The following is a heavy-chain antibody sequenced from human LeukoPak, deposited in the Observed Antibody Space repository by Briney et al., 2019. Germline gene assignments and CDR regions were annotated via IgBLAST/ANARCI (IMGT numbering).Heavy chain of an antibody. CDR1: GFTFSSYA. J-gene: IGHJ5*02. V-gene: IGHV3-21*01. CDR2: ISSSSSYI. Sequence: PGGSLRLSCAASGFTFSSYAMSWVRQAPGKGLEWVSSISSSSSYIYYADSVKGRFTISRDNAKNSLYLQMNSLRAEDTAVYYCARTLVVAATNWFDPWGQGTLVTVSS. CDR3: ARTLVVAATNWFDP. D-gene: IGHD2-15*01.